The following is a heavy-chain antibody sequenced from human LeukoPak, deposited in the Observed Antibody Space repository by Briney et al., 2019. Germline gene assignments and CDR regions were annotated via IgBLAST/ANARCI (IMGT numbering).Heavy chain of an antibody. V-gene: IGHV4-61*02. J-gene: IGHJ6*03. CDR1: GGSISSGSYY. Sequence: PSQTLSLTCTVFGGSISSGSYYWSWIRQPAGKGVEWIGRIYTSGSTNYNPSLKSRVTISVDTSKNQFSLKLSSVTAADTAVYYCARDHCSGGSCYRDYYYYYMDVWGKGTTVTVSS. CDR3: ARDHCSGGSCYRDYYYYYMDV. CDR2: IYTSGST. D-gene: IGHD2-15*01.